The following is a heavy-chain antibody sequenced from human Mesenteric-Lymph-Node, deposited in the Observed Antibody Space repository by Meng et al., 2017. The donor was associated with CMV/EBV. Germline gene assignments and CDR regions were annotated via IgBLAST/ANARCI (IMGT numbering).Heavy chain of an antibody. V-gene: IGHV1-58*01. J-gene: IGHJ5*02. CDR1: GFPFSDSA. D-gene: IGHD3-16*01. Sequence: SVKVSCKTSGFPFSDSAVQWVRQARGQRLEWIGWIVVGDNRTAYAQNFQERVTITRDVSTSTAYMELSRLRFEDTAIYYCASDHMGEWWPNNWFNTWGQGTLVTVSS. CDR3: ASDHMGEWWPNNWFNT. CDR2: IVVGDNRT.